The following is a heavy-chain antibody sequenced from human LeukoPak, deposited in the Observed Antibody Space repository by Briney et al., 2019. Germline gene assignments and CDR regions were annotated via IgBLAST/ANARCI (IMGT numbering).Heavy chain of an antibody. Sequence: GGSLRLSCAASGFTFSDQYMSWVRQAPGKGLEWVSYISENGGDTKYADSVKGRFTISRDNAKNSLFLQMNSLRVEDTAVYYCATTARLGTFWGQGTLVTVSS. V-gene: IGHV3-11*03. J-gene: IGHJ4*02. CDR3: ATTARLGTF. D-gene: IGHD6-6*01. CDR1: GFTFSDQY. CDR2: ISENGGDT.